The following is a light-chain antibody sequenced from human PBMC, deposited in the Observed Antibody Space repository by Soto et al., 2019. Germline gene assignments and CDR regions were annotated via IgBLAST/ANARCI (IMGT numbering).Light chain of an antibody. Sequence: DLQMTQSPSSVSASVGDRVTITCRASQAISTWLAWYQQKPGKAPKLLIYAASNLQTGVPSRFSGSGPGTDFTLTISSLQPEDFATYYCQQANSFPRTFGQGTKVEIK. V-gene: IGKV1D-12*01. CDR2: AAS. J-gene: IGKJ1*01. CDR3: QQANSFPRT. CDR1: QAISTW.